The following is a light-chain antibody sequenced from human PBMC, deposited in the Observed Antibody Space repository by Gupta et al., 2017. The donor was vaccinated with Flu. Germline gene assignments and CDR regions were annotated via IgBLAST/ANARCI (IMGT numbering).Light chain of an antibody. Sequence: SYELTQPPSVSVSPGQTARNTCSGDALPKQYAYWYQQKPGQAPVLGIYKDSERPSGIPERFSGSSSGTTVTLTISGVQAEDEADYYCQSADSSGTDEVFGGGTKLTGL. CDR2: KDS. CDR3: QSADSSGTDEV. J-gene: IGLJ3*02. V-gene: IGLV3-25*02. CDR1: ALPKQY.